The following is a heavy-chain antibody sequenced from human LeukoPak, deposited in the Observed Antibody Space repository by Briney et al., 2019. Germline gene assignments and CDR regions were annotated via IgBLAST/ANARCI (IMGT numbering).Heavy chain of an antibody. CDR2: INSDGSGT. CDR1: GFTFNSYW. Sequence: GGSLRLSCAASGFTFNSYWMHWVHQAPGKGLVWVSRINSDGSGTSDADFVKGRFTISRDNSKNTLYLQMNSLRAEDTAMYYCARDRLTNDAFDIWGQGTMVTVSS. V-gene: IGHV3-74*01. D-gene: IGHD2-8*01. J-gene: IGHJ3*02. CDR3: ARDRLTNDAFDI.